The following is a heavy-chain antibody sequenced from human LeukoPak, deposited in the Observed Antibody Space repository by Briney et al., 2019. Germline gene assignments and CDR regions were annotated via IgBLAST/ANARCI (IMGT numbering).Heavy chain of an antibody. D-gene: IGHD3-16*01. V-gene: IGHV3-48*01. CDR3: ARTDGGDY. CDR1: GFTFTIFG. Sequence: GGSLRLSCAASGFTFTIFGLNWVRQAPGKGPEWVSYIDARSGITYYADSVQGRFTISRDNAKESVFLQMNSLRADDTAVYYCARTDGGDYWGQGTLVTVSS. CDR2: IDARSGIT. J-gene: IGHJ4*02.